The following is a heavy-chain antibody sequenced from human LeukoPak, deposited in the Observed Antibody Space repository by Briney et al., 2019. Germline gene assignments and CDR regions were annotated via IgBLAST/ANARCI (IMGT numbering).Heavy chain of an antibody. V-gene: IGHV3-74*01. Sequence: PGGSLRLSCAASGFTFSSYWMHWVRQAPGKGLVWVSRFNSDGSSTTYADSVKGRFAISRDNSRNTLYLQMNSLRYEDTAVYYCAKDGCSGGSCQADYWGQGTLVTVSS. J-gene: IGHJ4*02. CDR3: AKDGCSGGSCQADY. CDR1: GFTFSSYW. D-gene: IGHD2-15*01. CDR2: FNSDGSST.